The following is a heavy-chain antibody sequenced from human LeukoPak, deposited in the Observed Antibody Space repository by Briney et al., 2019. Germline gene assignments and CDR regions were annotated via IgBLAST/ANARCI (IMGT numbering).Heavy chain of an antibody. J-gene: IGHJ4*02. Sequence: SETLSLTCSVSGGSVSGTNYYWAWIRQPPEKGLEWIGTIYYSGSTYYNVSLKSRVTISVDTSKNQFSLNLSSVTAADTAIYYCAKSFSETERATITAYWGQGTLVTVSS. CDR3: AKSFSETERATITAY. CDR1: GGSVSGTNYY. CDR2: IYYSGST. V-gene: IGHV4-39*07. D-gene: IGHD5-24*01.